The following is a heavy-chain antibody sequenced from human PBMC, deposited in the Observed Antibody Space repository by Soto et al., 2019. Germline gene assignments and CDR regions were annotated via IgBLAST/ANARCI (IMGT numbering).Heavy chain of an antibody. V-gene: IGHV4-31*03. Sequence: SETLSLTCTVSGGSISSGGYYWSWIRQRPGKGLEWIGYIYYSGSTYYNPSLKSRVTISVDTSKNQFSLKLSSVTAADTAVYYCARSNYYDSSGYYPSEIDYWGQGTLVTVSS. D-gene: IGHD3-22*01. CDR3: ARSNYYDSSGYYPSEIDY. CDR2: IYYSGST. CDR1: GGSISSGGYY. J-gene: IGHJ4*02.